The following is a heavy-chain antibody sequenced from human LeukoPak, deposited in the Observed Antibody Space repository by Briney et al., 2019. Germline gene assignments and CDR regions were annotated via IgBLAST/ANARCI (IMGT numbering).Heavy chain of an antibody. CDR3: AKDQGYSYGYPTFDY. V-gene: IGHV3-23*01. Sequence: GGSLRLSCAASGLTFGNDAMSWVRQAPGKGLEWVSTISSSGGSTYYADSVKGRFTISRDSSKNTLYLQMNSLRAEDTAVYYCAKDQGYSYGYPTFDYWGQGTLVTVSS. CDR1: GLTFGNDA. J-gene: IGHJ4*02. D-gene: IGHD5-18*01. CDR2: ISSSGGST.